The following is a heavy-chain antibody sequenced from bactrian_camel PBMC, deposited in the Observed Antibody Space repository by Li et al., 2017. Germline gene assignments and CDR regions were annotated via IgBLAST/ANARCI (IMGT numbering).Heavy chain of an antibody. CDR2: ITKNGTT. Sequence: HVQLVESGGGTVQAGGSLKLSCKVSGYRVGTADMGWFRQVPGRERELVSIITKNGTTRYADSVKGRFTISQDNTKVTLYLNMNSLKSEDTAVYYCAACQNQINGEPRYWGQGTQVTVS. V-gene: IGHV3S53*01. CDR1: GYRVGTAD. D-gene: IGHD8*01. J-gene: IGHJ4*01. CDR3: AACQNQINGEPRY.